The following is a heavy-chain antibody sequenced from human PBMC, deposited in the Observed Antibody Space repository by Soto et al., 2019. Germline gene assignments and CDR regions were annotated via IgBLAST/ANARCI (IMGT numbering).Heavy chain of an antibody. Sequence: QVQLVQSAAEVKKPGASVKVSCKASGYAFTGYYMHWVRQAPGQGLEWMGWINPNSGGTNYAQKFQGWVTMTRDTSISTAYMELSRLRSDDTAVYYCARDNPLIDEGIAARPSYYYYYGMDVWGQGTTVTVSS. CDR2: INPNSGGT. V-gene: IGHV1-2*04. J-gene: IGHJ6*02. CDR3: ARDNPLIDEGIAARPSYYYYYGMDV. CDR1: GYAFTGYY. D-gene: IGHD6-6*01.